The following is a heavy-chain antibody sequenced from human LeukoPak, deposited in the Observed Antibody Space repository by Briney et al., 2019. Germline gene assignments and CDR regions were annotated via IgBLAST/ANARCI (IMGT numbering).Heavy chain of an antibody. D-gene: IGHD1-26*01. CDR2: INHSGST. V-gene: IGHV4-34*01. CDR1: GGSFSGYC. J-gene: IGHJ4*02. Sequence: SETLSLTCAVYGGSFSGYCWSWIRQPPGKGLEWIGEINHSGSTNYNPSLKSRVTISVDTSKNQFSLKLSSVTAADTAVYYCASRFNSGSYFYYWGQGTLVTVSS. CDR3: ASRFNSGSYFYY.